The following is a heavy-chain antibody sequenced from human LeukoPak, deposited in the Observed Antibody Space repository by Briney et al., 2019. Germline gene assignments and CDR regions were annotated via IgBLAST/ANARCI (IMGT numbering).Heavy chain of an antibody. Sequence: ASVKVSCKASGGTFTSYDINWVRQATGQGLEWMGWMNPNSGNTGYAQKFQGRVTITRNTSISTAYMELSSLRSEDTAVYYCARGPYYGSGSYFGEFDYWGQGTLVTVSS. CDR1: GGTFTSYD. CDR2: MNPNSGNT. J-gene: IGHJ4*02. D-gene: IGHD3-10*01. CDR3: ARGPYYGSGSYFGEFDY. V-gene: IGHV1-8*03.